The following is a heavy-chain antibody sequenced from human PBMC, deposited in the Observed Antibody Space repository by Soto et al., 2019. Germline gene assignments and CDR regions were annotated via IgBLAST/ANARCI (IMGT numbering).Heavy chain of an antibody. J-gene: IGHJ3*02. D-gene: IGHD3-3*01. Sequence: QVQLQESGPGLVKPSGTLSLTCAVSGGSISSSNWWSWVRQPPGKGLEWIGEIYHSGSTNYNPSLKSRVTISVDKSKNQFSLRLSSVTAADTAVYYCARRRGWSGYYDQDAFDIWGQGTIVTVSS. CDR3: ARRRGWSGYYDQDAFDI. V-gene: IGHV4-4*02. CDR2: IYHSGST. CDR1: GGSISSSNW.